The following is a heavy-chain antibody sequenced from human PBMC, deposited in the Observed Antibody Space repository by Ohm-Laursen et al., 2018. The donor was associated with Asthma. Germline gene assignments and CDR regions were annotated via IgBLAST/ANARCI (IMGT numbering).Heavy chain of an antibody. CDR1: GDSISSGNNY. J-gene: IGHJ4*02. CDR2: IYYSGIT. V-gene: IGHV4-31*03. CDR3: ARGTFYYESTGYYSFDH. Sequence: SQTLSLTCTVSGDSISSGNNYWSWIRQHPGKGLEWIGYIYYSGITYSNPSLRSRVSISVDTSKNQFSLKLSPVTAADTAVYYCARGTFYYESTGYYSFDHWGQGALVTVSS. D-gene: IGHD3-22*01.